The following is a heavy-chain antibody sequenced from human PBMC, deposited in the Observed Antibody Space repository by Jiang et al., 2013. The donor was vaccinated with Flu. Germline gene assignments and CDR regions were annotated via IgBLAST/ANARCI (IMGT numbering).Heavy chain of an antibody. D-gene: IGHD2-21*01. J-gene: IGHJ5*02. CDR1: GGSISSSSYY. Sequence: PGLVKPSETLSLTCTVSGGSISSSSYYWGWIRQPPGKGLEWIGSIYYSGSTYYNPSLKSRVTISVDTSKNQFSLKLSSVTAADTAVYYCARHFVMAIKPSPGPAGWFDPWGQGTLVTVSS. CDR2: IYYSGST. CDR3: ARHFVMAIKPSPGPAGWFDP. V-gene: IGHV4-39*01.